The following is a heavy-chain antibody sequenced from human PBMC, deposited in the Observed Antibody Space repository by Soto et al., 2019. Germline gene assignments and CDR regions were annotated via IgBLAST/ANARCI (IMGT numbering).Heavy chain of an antibody. CDR2: ISYDGSNK. J-gene: IGHJ6*02. CDR1: GFTFSSYA. CDR3: ARALVGAAYYYYGMDV. Sequence: QVQLVESGGGVVQPGRSLRLSCAASGFTFSSYAMHWVRQAPGKGLEWVAVISYDGSNKYYADSVKGRFTISRDNSKNTLYLQMNSLRAEDTAVYYCARALVGAAYYYYGMDVWGQGTTVTVSS. D-gene: IGHD1-26*01. V-gene: IGHV3-30-3*01.